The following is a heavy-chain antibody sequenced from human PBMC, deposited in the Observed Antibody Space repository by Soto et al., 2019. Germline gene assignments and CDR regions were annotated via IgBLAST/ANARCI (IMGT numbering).Heavy chain of an antibody. V-gene: IGHV3-23*01. Sequence: PGGSLRLSCAASGYTFSSYAVSWVRQTTGKGLEWVSAISGSGGSTYYADSVKGRFTISRDNSKNTLYLQMNSLRAEDTAVYYCAKDMVDTAPSYGMDVWGQGTTVTVSS. J-gene: IGHJ6*02. CDR1: GYTFSSYA. CDR3: AKDMVDTAPSYGMDV. D-gene: IGHD5-18*01. CDR2: ISGSGGST.